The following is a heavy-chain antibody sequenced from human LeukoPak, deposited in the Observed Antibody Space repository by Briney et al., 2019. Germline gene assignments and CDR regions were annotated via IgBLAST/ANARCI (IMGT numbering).Heavy chain of an antibody. CDR2: ISGSGGST. D-gene: IGHD6-19*01. V-gene: IGHV3-23*01. CDR1: GFTFSSYA. Sequence: GGSLRLSCAASGFTFSSYAMSWVRQAPGKGVEWGSAISGSGGSTYYADSVKGRFTISRDNSKNTLYLQMNSLRAEDTAVYYCANLGIAVANWFDPWGQGTLVTVSS. CDR3: ANLGIAVANWFDP. J-gene: IGHJ5*02.